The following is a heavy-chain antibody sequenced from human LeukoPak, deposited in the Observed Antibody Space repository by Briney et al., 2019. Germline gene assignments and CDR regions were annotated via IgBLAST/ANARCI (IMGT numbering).Heavy chain of an antibody. J-gene: IGHJ4*02. V-gene: IGHV4-59*01. CDR1: GGSISGFR. CDR3: ARGDSCGGDSCFDH. CDR2: ISSSGST. Sequence: SETLSLTCTVSGGSISGFRWSWIRQPPGKGLEWIAYISSSGSTNYNPSLRSRVTISLDTSKKHFSLNLTSVTAADTALYPCARGDSCGGDSCFDHWGQGTLVIVSS. D-gene: IGHD2-21*02.